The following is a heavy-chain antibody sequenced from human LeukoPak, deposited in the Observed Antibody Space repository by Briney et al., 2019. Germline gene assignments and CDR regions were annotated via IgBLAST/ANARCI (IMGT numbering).Heavy chain of an antibody. J-gene: IGHJ4*02. CDR1: GGSISSYY. V-gene: IGHV4-59*01. CDR2: ISYSGNT. D-gene: IGHD3-22*01. Sequence: SETLSLTCTVSGGSISSYYWSWIRQPPGKGLEEIGYISYSGNTNYNHSLKSRVTITVNTSKNQSSLKLSSVTAADTAVYYCARDVSPYYYDSSVYYVDWGQGTLVTVSS. CDR3: ARDVSPYYYDSSVYYVD.